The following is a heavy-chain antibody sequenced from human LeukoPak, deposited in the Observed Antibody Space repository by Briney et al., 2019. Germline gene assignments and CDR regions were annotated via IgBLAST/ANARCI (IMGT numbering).Heavy chain of an antibody. CDR2: ISSSSSTI. D-gene: IGHD3-16*01. Sequence: GGSLRLSCAPSAFTFSIYSMNWVRQAPGKGLEWVSYISSSSSTIYYADSVKGRFTISRDNAKNSLYLQMNSLRAEDTGVYYCARDTFTSEGDDFYYYYGMDVWGQGTAVTVSS. J-gene: IGHJ6*02. V-gene: IGHV3-48*01. CDR1: AFTFSIYS. CDR3: ARDTFTSEGDDFYYYYGMDV.